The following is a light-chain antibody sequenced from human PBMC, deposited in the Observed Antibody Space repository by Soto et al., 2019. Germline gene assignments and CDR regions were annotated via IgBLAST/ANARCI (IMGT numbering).Light chain of an antibody. V-gene: IGKV3-20*01. J-gene: IGKJ1*01. CDR3: QQYGSSSLT. CDR1: QSVSSSY. Sequence: ETVVTQSPGTLSLSLGERATLSCRASQSVSSSYLAWYQQKPGQAPRLLIYGASSRATGIPDRFSGSGSGTDFTLTISRLEPEDFALYYCQQYGSSSLTFGQGTKVDIK. CDR2: GAS.